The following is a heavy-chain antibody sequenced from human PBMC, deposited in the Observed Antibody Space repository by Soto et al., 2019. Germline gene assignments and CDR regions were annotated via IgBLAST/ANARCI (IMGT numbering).Heavy chain of an antibody. CDR1: GFTFSSYA. CDR2: ISGSGGST. D-gene: IGHD3-10*01. Sequence: GGSLRLSCAASGFTFSSYAMSWVRQAPGKGLEWVSAISGSGGSTYYADSVKGRFTISRDNSKNTLYLQMNSLRAEDTAVYYCAKAGLLWFGELPNYYYYYMDVWGKGTTVTVSS. CDR3: AKAGLLWFGELPNYYYYYMDV. V-gene: IGHV3-23*01. J-gene: IGHJ6*03.